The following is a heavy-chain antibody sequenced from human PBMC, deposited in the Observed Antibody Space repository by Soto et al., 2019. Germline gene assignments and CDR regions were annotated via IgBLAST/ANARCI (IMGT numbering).Heavy chain of an antibody. CDR3: ATSPPLYDYIWGSYRRDAFDI. CDR2: ISGSGGST. V-gene: IGHV3-23*01. CDR1: GFTFSSYA. D-gene: IGHD3-16*02. J-gene: IGHJ3*02. Sequence: GGSLRLSCAASGFTFSSYAMSWVRQAPGKGLEWVSAISGSGGSTYYADSVKGRFTISRDNSKNTLYLQMNSLRAEDTAVYYCATSPPLYDYIWGSYRRDAFDIWGQGTMVTVSS.